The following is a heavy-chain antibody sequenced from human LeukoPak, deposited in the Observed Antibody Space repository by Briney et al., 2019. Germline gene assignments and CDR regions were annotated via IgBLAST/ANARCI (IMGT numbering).Heavy chain of an antibody. CDR2: ISSSGSTT. Sequence: QPGGSLILSCAASGFTFSNYEMNWVRQAPGMGLAWVSYISSSGSTTYYANSVKGRFTISRDNAKNSLYLQMNSLKAEDTAVYYCAKSYGGYGYFDLWGRGTLVTVSS. D-gene: IGHD4-23*01. V-gene: IGHV3-48*03. CDR1: GFTFSNYE. J-gene: IGHJ2*01. CDR3: AKSYGGYGYFDL.